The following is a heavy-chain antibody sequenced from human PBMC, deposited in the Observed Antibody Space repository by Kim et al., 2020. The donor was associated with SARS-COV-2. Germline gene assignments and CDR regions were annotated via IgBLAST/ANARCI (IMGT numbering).Heavy chain of an antibody. Sequence: ASVKVSCKTSGYTFTDYYIHWVRQAPGQGLEWMGMINPSDGDPTYVPKFRGRVTMTRDTSSTTVYMELNSLTSDDTAVYYCARDGGEAIRSSLVPWGEG. V-gene: IGHV1-46*01. CDR2: INPSDGDP. J-gene: IGHJ5*02. D-gene: IGHD2-21*01. CDR3: ARDGGEAIRSSLVP. CDR1: GYTFTDYY.